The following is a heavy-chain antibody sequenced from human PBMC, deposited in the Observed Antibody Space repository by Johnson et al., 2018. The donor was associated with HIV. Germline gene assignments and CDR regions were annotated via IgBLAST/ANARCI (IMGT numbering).Heavy chain of an antibody. CDR2: VNNDGGDT. Sequence: VQLVESGGGLVQPGGSLRLSCAVSGFTFTNYWMHWVHQAPGKGLVWVSRVNNDGGDTIYAASVEGRFTISRDNAKNTLFLQMNSLRAEDTAMYFCARGGPFHAFDSWGQGTMVTVSS. D-gene: IGHD2-21*01. V-gene: IGHV3-74*01. J-gene: IGHJ3*02. CDR3: ARGGPFHAFDS. CDR1: GFTFTNYW.